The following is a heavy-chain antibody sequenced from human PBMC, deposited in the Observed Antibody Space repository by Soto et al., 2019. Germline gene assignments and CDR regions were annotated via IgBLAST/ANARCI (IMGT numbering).Heavy chain of an antibody. V-gene: IGHV6-1*01. CDR1: GDSVSSDITS. CDR2: TYYRSKWFH. D-gene: IGHD3-10*01. Sequence: PSPTLSLPCAISGDSVSSDITSGKGIRQSPSRGLEWLGRTYYRSKWFHDYAASVKSRITINPDTSKNQFSLELNSMTPEDTAVYYCARGNALDVWGQGTVVTVSS. CDR3: ARGNALDV. J-gene: IGHJ3*01.